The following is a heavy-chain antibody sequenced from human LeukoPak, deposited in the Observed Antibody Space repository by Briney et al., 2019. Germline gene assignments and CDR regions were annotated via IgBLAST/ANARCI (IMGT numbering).Heavy chain of an antibody. V-gene: IGHV3-48*03. CDR1: GFTFSSYE. D-gene: IGHD4-17*01. J-gene: IGHJ4*02. CDR2: ISSSGSTI. CDR3: ACASYGDYGGDGY. Sequence: GGSLRLSCAASGFTFSSYEMNWVRQAPGKGLEWVSYISSSGSTIYYADSVKGRFTISRDNAKNSLYLQMSSLGAEDTAVYYCACASYGDYGGDGYWGQGTLVTVSS.